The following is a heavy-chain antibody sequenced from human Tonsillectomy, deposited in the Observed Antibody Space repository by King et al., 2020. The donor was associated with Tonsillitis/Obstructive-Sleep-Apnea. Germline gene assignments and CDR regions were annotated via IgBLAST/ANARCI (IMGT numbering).Heavy chain of an antibody. D-gene: IGHD2-15*01. Sequence: VQLVESGGGVVQPGRSLRLSCAASGFTFSSYAMHWVRQAPGKGLEWVAVISYDGSNKYYADSVKGRFTISRENSKNTLYLQMNSLRAEDTAVYYCARDLGRRSGAQFHYWGERPLVTVSS. J-gene: IGHJ4*02. V-gene: IGHV3-30*04. CDR3: ARDLGRRSGAQFHY. CDR2: ISYDGSNK. CDR1: GFTFSSYA.